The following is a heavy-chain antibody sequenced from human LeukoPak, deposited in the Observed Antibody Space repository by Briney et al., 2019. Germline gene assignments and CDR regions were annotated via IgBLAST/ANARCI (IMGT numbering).Heavy chain of an antibody. D-gene: IGHD4-23*01. CDR2: IYYSGST. CDR1: GGSISSYY. CDR3: ARGGTAVIAPYAFDI. J-gene: IGHJ3*02. V-gene: IGHV4-59*01. Sequence: SETPSLTCTVSGGSISSYYWSWIRQPPGKGLEWIGYIYYSGSTNCNPSVKSRVAMSVDTSKKQFSLKLSSLTAADTAVYYCARGGTAVIAPYAFDIWGQGTMVTVSS.